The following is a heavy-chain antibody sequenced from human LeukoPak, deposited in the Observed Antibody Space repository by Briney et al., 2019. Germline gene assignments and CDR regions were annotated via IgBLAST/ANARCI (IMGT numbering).Heavy chain of an antibody. J-gene: IGHJ3*02. CDR1: GGSISSGGYY. Sequence: PSETLSLTCTVSGGSISSGGYYWSWIRQHPGKGLEWIGYIYYSGSTYYNPSLKSRVTISVDTSKNQFSLKLSSVTAADTAVYYCARRFRDSSGYYYEADAFDIWGQGTMVTVSS. D-gene: IGHD3-22*01. CDR2: IYYSGST. CDR3: ARRFRDSSGYYYEADAFDI. V-gene: IGHV4-31*03.